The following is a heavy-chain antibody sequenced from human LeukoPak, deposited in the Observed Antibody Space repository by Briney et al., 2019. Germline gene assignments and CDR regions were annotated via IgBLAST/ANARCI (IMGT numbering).Heavy chain of an antibody. CDR3: ASNDYSISSSHNWFDP. D-gene: IGHD4-11*01. CDR1: GYTFTSYY. CDR2: IIPIFGTA. J-gene: IGHJ5*02. Sequence: SVKVSCKASGYTFTSYYMHWVRQAPGQGLEWMGGIIPIFGTANYAQKFQGRVTITADESTSTAYMELSSLRSEDTAVYYCASNDYSISSSHNWFDPWGQGTLVTVSS. V-gene: IGHV1-69*13.